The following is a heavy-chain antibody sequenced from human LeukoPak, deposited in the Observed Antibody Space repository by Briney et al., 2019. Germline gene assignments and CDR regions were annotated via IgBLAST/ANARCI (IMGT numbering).Heavy chain of an antibody. D-gene: IGHD2-15*01. CDR2: ISGGGGST. CDR3: AKDSLIYCSGGSCYPDY. CDR1: GFTFSSYA. J-gene: IGHJ4*02. V-gene: IGHV3-23*01. Sequence: PGGSLRLSCAASGFTFSSYAMSWVRQAPGKGLEWVSAISGGGGSTYYADSVKGRFTISRDNSKNTLYLQMNSLRAEDTAVYYCAKDSLIYCSGGSCYPDYWGQGTLVTVSS.